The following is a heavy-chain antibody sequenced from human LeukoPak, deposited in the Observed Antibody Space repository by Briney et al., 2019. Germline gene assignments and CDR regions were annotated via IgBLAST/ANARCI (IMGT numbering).Heavy chain of an antibody. D-gene: IGHD1-26*01. CDR1: GFTFSNCA. Sequence: PGGSLRLSCAASGFTFSNCAMGWVRQAPGKGLEWVAGISSSGGTTYYADSVRGRFTISRDNSKNTLDLQMDSLRAEDTAIYFRAKDFVGVLPETYDHWGQGTLVTVSA. V-gene: IGHV3-23*01. CDR3: AKDFVGVLPETYDH. J-gene: IGHJ4*02. CDR2: ISSSGGTT.